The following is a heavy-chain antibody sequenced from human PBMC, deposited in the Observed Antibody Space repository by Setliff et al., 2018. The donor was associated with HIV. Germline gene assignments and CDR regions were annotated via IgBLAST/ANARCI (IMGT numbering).Heavy chain of an antibody. CDR1: GYTFSDYD. Sequence: SVKVSCKTSGYTFSDYDVAWVRQAPGQGLEWMGGSTPLLDTTNYAQKFQGRVTITADRSTSTAYVELSSLRSEDTAVYYCARPQWELGVDYYGMDVWGQGTTVTVSS. CDR2: STPLLDTT. D-gene: IGHD1-26*01. CDR3: ARPQWELGVDYYGMDV. V-gene: IGHV1-69*06. J-gene: IGHJ6*02.